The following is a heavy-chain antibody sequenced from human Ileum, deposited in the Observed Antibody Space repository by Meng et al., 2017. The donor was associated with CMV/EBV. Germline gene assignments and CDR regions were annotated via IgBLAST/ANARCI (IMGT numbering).Heavy chain of an antibody. CDR3: AREGFLYVEIIPSV. CDR1: GYTFTHYH. D-gene: IGHD2-2*02. Sequence: KASGYTFTHYHMHWVRQAPGQGLEWVGIINPSGGSTTYAQSFQDRVTMTSDTSTNTVHMELSTLTSEDTAVYYCAREGFLYVEIIPSVWGQGTLVTVSS. V-gene: IGHV1-46*01. CDR2: INPSGGST. J-gene: IGHJ4*02.